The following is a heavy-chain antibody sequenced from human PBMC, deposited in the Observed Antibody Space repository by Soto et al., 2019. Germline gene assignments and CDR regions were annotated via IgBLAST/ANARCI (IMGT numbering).Heavy chain of an antibody. CDR1: GFTFSSYW. CDR3: ARILGEKYYYYMDV. D-gene: IGHD1-26*01. J-gene: IGHJ6*03. Sequence: GGSLRLSCAASGFTFSSYWMSWVRQAPGKGLEWVANIKQDGSEKYYVDSVKGRFTISRDNAKNSLYLQMNSLRAEDTAVYYCARILGEKYYYYMDVWGKGTTVTVSS. CDR2: IKQDGSEK. V-gene: IGHV3-7*01.